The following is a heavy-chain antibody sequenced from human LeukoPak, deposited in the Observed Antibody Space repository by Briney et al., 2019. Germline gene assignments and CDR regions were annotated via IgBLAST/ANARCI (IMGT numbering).Heavy chain of an antibody. Sequence: SETLSLTCTVSGGSISSYYWSWIRQPPGKGLEWIGYIYYSGSTNYNPSLKSRVTISVDTSKNQFSLKPSSVTAADTAVYYCAREHYYDFWSGYYTEALDIWGQGTMVTVSS. J-gene: IGHJ3*02. D-gene: IGHD3-3*01. CDR1: GGSISSYY. CDR3: AREHYYDFWSGYYTEALDI. V-gene: IGHV4-59*01. CDR2: IYYSGST.